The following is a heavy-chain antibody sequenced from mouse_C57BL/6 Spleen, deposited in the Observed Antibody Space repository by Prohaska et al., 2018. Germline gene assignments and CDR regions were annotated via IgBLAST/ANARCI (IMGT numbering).Heavy chain of an antibody. CDR2: IKPDRITI. J-gene: IGHJ4*01. Sequence: EVKLLQSGGGLVQPGGSLKLSCAASGIDFSRYWMSWVRRGPGKGLEWIGEIKPDRITINYAPSLKDKFIISRDNAKNTLYLQMRKVRSEDTGIYYCARLLGDYWGQGTSVTVSS. CDR3: ARLLGDY. CDR1: GIDFSRYW. V-gene: IGHV4-1*01.